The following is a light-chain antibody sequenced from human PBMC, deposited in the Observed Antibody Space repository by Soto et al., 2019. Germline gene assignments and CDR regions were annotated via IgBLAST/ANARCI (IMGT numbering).Light chain of an antibody. Sequence: DIQMTQSPSSLSTSVGDRVTITCRASQSISTYVNWYQQRQGRAPKLLIYAASNLLSGVPSRFSGSGSGTNFTLTISSLQPEDFATYYCQQSYKTPHTFGQGTKLETK. V-gene: IGKV1-39*01. CDR1: QSISTY. CDR3: QQSYKTPHT. J-gene: IGKJ2*01. CDR2: AAS.